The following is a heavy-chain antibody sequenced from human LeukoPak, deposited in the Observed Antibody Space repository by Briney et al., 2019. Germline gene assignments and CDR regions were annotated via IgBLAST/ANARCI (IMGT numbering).Heavy chain of an antibody. D-gene: IGHD6-19*01. J-gene: IGHJ4*02. CDR3: ARGGVYSSGWYVDY. CDR1: GFTFSTYS. CDR2: MSSGSSFI. V-gene: IGHV3-21*01. Sequence: GGSLRLSCAASGFTFSTYSMNWVRRAPGKGLEWVSSMSSGSSFIYYADSVKGRFTISRDNAKNSLYLQMNSLRAEDTAVYYCARGGVYSSGWYVDYWGQGTLVTVSS.